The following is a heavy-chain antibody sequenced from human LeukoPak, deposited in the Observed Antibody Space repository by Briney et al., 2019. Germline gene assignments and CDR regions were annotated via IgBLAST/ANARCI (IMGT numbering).Heavy chain of an antibody. CDR2: ISGSGGST. Sequence: TGGSLRLSCAASGFTFSSYAMSWVRQAPGKGLEWVSAISGSGGSTYYADSVKGRFTISRDNSKNTLYLQMNSLRAEDTAVYYCAKGAYSSSWERGYYWGQESLVTVSS. D-gene: IGHD6-13*01. J-gene: IGHJ4*02. CDR3: AKGAYSSSWERGYY. CDR1: GFTFSSYA. V-gene: IGHV3-23*01.